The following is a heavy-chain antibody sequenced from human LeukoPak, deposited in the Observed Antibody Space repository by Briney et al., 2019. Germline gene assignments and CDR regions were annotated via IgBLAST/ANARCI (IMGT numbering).Heavy chain of an antibody. J-gene: IGHJ4*02. CDR3: ARDPVGATTPDC. CDR1: GFTFSSYE. D-gene: IGHD1-26*01. CDR2: ISSSGSII. Sequence: QPGGSLRLSCAASGFTFSSYEMNWVRQAPGKGLEWVSYISSSGSIIYYADFVKGRFTISRDNAKNSLYLQMNSLRVADTAVYYCARDPVGATTPDCWGQGALVTVSS. V-gene: IGHV3-48*03.